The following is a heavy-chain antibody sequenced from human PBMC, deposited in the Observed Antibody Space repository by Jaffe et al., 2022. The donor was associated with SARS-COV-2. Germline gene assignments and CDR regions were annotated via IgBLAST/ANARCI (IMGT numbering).Heavy chain of an antibody. CDR1: GFTFSDYY. CDR2: ISISGKTS. V-gene: IGHV3-11*01. D-gene: IGHD6-25*01. CDR3: ARGSQRSLAWFDP. J-gene: IGHJ5*02. Sequence: QLVESGGGLVTPGGSLRLSCAASGFTFSDYYMTWIRQTPGKGLEWISYISISGKTSGNADSVKGRFTISRDDAKRSVYLQMDSLRVEDTAIYYCARGSQRSLAWFDPWGQGTLVTVSS.